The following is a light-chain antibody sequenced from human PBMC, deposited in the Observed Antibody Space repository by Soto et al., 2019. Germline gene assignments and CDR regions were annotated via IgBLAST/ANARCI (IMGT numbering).Light chain of an antibody. Sequence: EIVLTQSPGTLSLSPGERATLSCRASQSVSSSYLAWYQQKPGQAPRLLIYGASNRASGIPDRFSGSGSGTDFTLTISRLEPEDFAVYYCQGHDGTSWTFGQGTKVDIK. CDR1: QSVSSSY. J-gene: IGKJ1*01. V-gene: IGKV3-20*01. CDR3: QGHDGTSWT. CDR2: GAS.